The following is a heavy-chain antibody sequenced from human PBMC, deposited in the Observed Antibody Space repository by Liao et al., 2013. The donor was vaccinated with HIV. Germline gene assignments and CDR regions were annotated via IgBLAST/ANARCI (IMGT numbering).Heavy chain of an antibody. D-gene: IGHD2-21*02. CDR1: GGSISNRGYY. CDR3: ARDGRYGDYPRAFDI. Sequence: QLQLQGSGPGLVKPSETLSLTCTVSGGSISNRGYYWGWIRQPPGKGLEWIGSVYYTGSTYYSPSLKSRLTISIDTSKNEFALKLSSVTAADTAVYYCARDGRYGDYPRAFDIWAKGQWSPSLQ. J-gene: IGHJ3*02. CDR2: VYYTGST. V-gene: IGHV4-39*07.